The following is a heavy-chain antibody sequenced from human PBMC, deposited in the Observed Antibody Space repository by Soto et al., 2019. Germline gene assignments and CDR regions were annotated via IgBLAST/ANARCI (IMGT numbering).Heavy chain of an antibody. D-gene: IGHD3-22*01. CDR2: IYYSGST. Sequence: SETLSLTCTVSGGSISSYYWSWIRQPPGKGLEWIGYIYYSGSTNYNPSLKSRVTISVDTSKNQFSLKLSSVTAADTAVYYCASQNGYYVIDYWGQGTLVTVSS. CDR3: ASQNGYYVIDY. CDR1: GGSISSYY. V-gene: IGHV4-59*01. J-gene: IGHJ4*02.